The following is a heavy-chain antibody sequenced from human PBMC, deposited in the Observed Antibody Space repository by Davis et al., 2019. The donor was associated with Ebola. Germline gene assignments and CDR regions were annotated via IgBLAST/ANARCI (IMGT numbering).Heavy chain of an antibody. D-gene: IGHD2-8*01. J-gene: IGHJ4*02. Sequence: SQTLSLTCAVYGGSFSGYYWSWIRQPPGKGLEWIGEINHSGSTNYNPSLKSRVTISVDTSKNQFTAVYYCARENCTNGVCYLPFDYWGQGTLVTVSS. CDR2: INHSGST. V-gene: IGHV4-34*01. CDR3: LPFDY. CDR1: GGSFSGYY.